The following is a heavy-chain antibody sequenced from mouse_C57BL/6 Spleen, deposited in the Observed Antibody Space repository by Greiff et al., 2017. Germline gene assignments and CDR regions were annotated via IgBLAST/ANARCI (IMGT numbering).Heavy chain of an antibody. CDR2: IYPGSGST. CDR3: ATRTDGYYAMDY. J-gene: IGHJ4*01. Sequence: QVQLQQPGAELVKPGASVKMSCKASGYTFTSYWITWVKQRPGQGLEWIGDIYPGSGSTNYNEKFKSKATLTVDTSSSTAYMKLSSLTSEDAAVYYCATRTDGYYAMDYWGQGTSVTVSS. CDR1: GYTFTSYW. V-gene: IGHV1-55*01.